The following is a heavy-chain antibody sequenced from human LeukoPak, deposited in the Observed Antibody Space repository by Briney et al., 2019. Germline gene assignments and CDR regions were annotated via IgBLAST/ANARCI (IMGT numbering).Heavy chain of an antibody. J-gene: IGHJ3*02. CDR3: AREEDCSGGICYLGNAFDI. Sequence: PSETQSLTCAVYGGSFSGYYWSWIRQPPGKGLEWIGEINHSGSTNYNASLKSRVTISVDTSKNQFSLKLSSVTAADTAVYYCAREEDCSGGICYLGNAFDIWGQGTMVTVSS. CDR2: INHSGST. V-gene: IGHV4-34*01. D-gene: IGHD2-15*01. CDR1: GGSFSGYY.